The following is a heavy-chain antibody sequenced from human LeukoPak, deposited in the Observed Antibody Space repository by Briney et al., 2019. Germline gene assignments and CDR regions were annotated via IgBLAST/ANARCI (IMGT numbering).Heavy chain of an antibody. V-gene: IGHV1-18*01. Sequence: ASVKVSCKASGCTFTSYGISWVRQAPGQGLEWMGWISAYNGNTNYAQKLQGRVTLTTDTSTSTAYMELRSLRSDDTAVYYCARLNRDYDFWSGYYPYFDYWGQGTLVTVSS. CDR2: ISAYNGNT. CDR1: GCTFTSYG. D-gene: IGHD3-3*01. CDR3: ARLNRDYDFWSGYYPYFDY. J-gene: IGHJ4*02.